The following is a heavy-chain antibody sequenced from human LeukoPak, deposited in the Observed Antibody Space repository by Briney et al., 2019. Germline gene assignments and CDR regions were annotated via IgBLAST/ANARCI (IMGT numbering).Heavy chain of an antibody. CDR3: ARVLRYGPLSFDY. CDR2: TYYRSKWYN. D-gene: IGHD5-18*01. J-gene: IGHJ4*02. V-gene: IGHV6-1*01. CDR1: GDSVSSNSAA. Sequence: SQTLSLTCAISGDSVSSNSAAWNWLRQSPSRGLEWRGRTYYRSKWYNDYAVSVKSRITINPDTSKNQFSLQLNSVTPEDTAVYYCARVLRYGPLSFDYWGQGTLVTVSS.